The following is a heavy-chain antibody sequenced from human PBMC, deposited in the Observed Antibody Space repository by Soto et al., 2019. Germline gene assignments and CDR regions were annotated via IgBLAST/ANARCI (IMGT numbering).Heavy chain of an antibody. CDR3: ARDAESSSWYIGYFDY. V-gene: IGHV3-33*01. CDR1: GFTFSSYG. Sequence: GGSLRLSCAASGFTFSSYGMHWVRQAPGKGLEWVAVIWYDGSNKYYADSVKGRFTISRDNSKNTLYLQMNSLRAEDTAVYYCARDAESSSWYIGYFDYWGQGTLVTVSS. D-gene: IGHD6-13*01. J-gene: IGHJ4*02. CDR2: IWYDGSNK.